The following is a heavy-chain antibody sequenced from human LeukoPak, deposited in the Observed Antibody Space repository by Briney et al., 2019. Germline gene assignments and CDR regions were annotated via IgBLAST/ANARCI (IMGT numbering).Heavy chain of an antibody. J-gene: IGHJ5*02. CDR1: GYSFTSNW. D-gene: IGHD1-1*01. Sequence: GAHLKIPGKGSGYSFTSNWSSGVRKMPGKGLEWMGRIDPSDSYTNYSPSFQGHVTISADKSISTAYLQWSSLKASDTAMYYCARQPEGTWLDPWVRGTVVSVPS. CDR2: IDPSDSYT. CDR3: ARQPEGTWLDP. V-gene: IGHV5-10-1*01.